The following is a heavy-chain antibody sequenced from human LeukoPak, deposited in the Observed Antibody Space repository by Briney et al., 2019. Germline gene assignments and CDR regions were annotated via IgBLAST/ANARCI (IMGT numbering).Heavy chain of an antibody. CDR1: GFTFSSYS. CDR2: ISSSSSYI. CDR3: ARALLWSGESNYFDY. D-gene: IGHD3-10*01. V-gene: IGHV3-21*01. Sequence: GGSLRLSCAASGFTFSSYSMNWVRQAPGKGLEWVSSISSSSSYIYYADSVKGRFTISRDNAKNSLYLQMNSLRAEDTAVYYCARALLWSGESNYFDYWGQGTLVTVSS. J-gene: IGHJ4*02.